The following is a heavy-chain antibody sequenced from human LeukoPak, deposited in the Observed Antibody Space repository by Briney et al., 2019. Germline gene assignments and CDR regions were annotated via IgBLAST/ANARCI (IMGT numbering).Heavy chain of an antibody. V-gene: IGHV4-4*07. J-gene: IGHJ4*02. CDR2: IYASGST. Sequence: SETLSLTCTVSGGSISSYYWTWIRQPAEKGLEWIGRIYASGSTNYNPSLMSRVTLALDTSKNQFSLKLSSVTAADTAVYYCAREAVYYGSGSLDYWGQGTLVTVSS. CDR1: GGSISSYY. D-gene: IGHD3-10*01. CDR3: AREAVYYGSGSLDY.